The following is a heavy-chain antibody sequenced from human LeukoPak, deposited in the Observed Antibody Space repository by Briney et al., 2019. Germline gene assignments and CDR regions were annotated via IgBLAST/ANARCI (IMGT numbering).Heavy chain of an antibody. CDR3: ARLRFLEWHGNNWFDP. CDR2: IYTSGST. D-gene: IGHD3-3*01. V-gene: IGHV4-4*07. Sequence: PSETLSLTCTVSGGSISSYYWSWIRQPAGKGLEWIGRIYTSGSTNYNPSLKSRVTMSVDTSKNQFSLKLSSVTAADTAVYYCARLRFLEWHGNNWFDPWGQGTLLTVSS. CDR1: GGSISSYY. J-gene: IGHJ5*02.